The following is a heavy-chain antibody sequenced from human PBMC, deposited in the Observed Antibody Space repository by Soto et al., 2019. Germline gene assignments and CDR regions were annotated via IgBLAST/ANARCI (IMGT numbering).Heavy chain of an antibody. CDR1: GGSISSGDYY. CDR2: IYYSGST. Sequence: SETLSLTCTVSGGSISSGDYYWSWIRQPPGKGLEWIGYIYYSGSTYYNPSLKSRVTISVDTSKNQFPLKLSSVTAADTAVYYCASSQLDPRSYYYYGMDVWGQGTTVTVSS. D-gene: IGHD6-6*01. V-gene: IGHV4-30-4*01. CDR3: ASSQLDPRSYYYYGMDV. J-gene: IGHJ6*02.